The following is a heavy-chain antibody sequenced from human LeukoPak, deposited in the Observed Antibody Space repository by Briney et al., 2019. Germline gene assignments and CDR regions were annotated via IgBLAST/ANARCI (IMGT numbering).Heavy chain of an antibody. CDR1: GYTFRDYF. CDR3: ARGFSSGRFGFDI. V-gene: IGHV1-2*06. J-gene: IGHJ3*02. D-gene: IGHD6-19*01. CDR2: INPNSGGT. Sequence: ASVKVSCKASGYTFRDYFMFWVRQAPGQGLEWMGRINPNSGGTKYAQKFQGRVTMARDTSIGTAYMELSGLRSDDAAVFYCARGFSSGRFGFDIWGPGTVVAVSS.